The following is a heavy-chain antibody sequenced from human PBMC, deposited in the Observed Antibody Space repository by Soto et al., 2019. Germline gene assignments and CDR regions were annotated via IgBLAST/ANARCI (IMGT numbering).Heavy chain of an antibody. CDR3: AAEGGNGDAFDI. J-gene: IGHJ3*02. CDR1: GFTFTSSV. V-gene: IGHV1-58*01. Sequence: SVKVSCKASGFTFTSSVVQWVRQARGQRLEWIEWIVVGSGNTNYAQKFQERVTITRDMSTSTAYMELSSLRSEDTAVYYCAAEGGNGDAFDIWGQGTMVTVSS. CDR2: IVVGSGNT.